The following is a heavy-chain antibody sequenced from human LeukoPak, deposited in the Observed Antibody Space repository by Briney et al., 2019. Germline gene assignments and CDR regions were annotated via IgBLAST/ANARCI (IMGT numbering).Heavy chain of an antibody. CDR2: IKTSVDST. J-gene: IGHJ4*02. V-gene: IGHV1-46*04. CDR1: VYTFTSYY. CDR3: ARDPVGKTDYYDSSLLDY. D-gene: IGHD3-22*01. Sequence: ASLKVSCKASVYTFTSYYMQWVRQSPGQRRGWRGIIKTSVDSTSYTRKLQGRVTMTRDTSTSTVYMELTSLRSEDTAVSYCARDPVGKTDYYDSSLLDYWGQGTLVTVSS.